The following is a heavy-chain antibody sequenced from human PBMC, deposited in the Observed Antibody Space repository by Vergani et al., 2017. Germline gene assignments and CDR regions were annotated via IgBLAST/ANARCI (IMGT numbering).Heavy chain of an antibody. J-gene: IGHJ4*02. CDR1: GFTFSNAW. CDR3: TRTLLGGGHHDY. V-gene: IGHV3-15*01. CDR2: IKSKTDGGTT. Sequence: EVPLVESGGGLVKPGGSLRLSCAASGFTFSNAWMSWVRQAPGKGLEWVGRIKSKTDGGTTDYAAPVKDRLTISRDDSKSIAYLQMNSLKTEDTAVYYCTRTLLGGGHHDYWGQGTLVTVSS. D-gene: IGHD4-23*01.